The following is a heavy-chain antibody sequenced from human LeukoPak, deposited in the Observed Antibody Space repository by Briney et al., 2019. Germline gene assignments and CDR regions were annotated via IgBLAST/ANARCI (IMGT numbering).Heavy chain of an antibody. J-gene: IGHJ4*02. Sequence: GGSLRLSCTTSGLTFSTSGFNWVRQAPGKGLEWVASIGPTGSDRYHADSIKGRFTISRDNANNFLYLQMDSLRAEDTAVYYCATETNGRHYDYWGQGTLLTVSS. CDR2: IGPTGSDR. D-gene: IGHD1-14*01. CDR1: GLTFSTSG. CDR3: ATETNGRHYDY. V-gene: IGHV3-21*06.